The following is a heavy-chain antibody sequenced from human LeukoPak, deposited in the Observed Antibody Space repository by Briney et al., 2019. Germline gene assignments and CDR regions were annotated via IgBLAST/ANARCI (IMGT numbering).Heavy chain of an antibody. D-gene: IGHD5-18*01. J-gene: IGHJ6*03. CDR3: ARGVGYSYGYRTYYYYYMDV. V-gene: IGHV4-34*01. CDR2: INHSGST. Sequence: PSETLSLTCAVYGGSFSGYYWSWIRQPPGKGLEWLGEINHSGSTNYNPSLKSRVTISVDTSKNQFSLKLSSVTAADTAVYYCARGVGYSYGYRTYYYYYMDVWGKGTTVTVSS. CDR1: GGSFSGYY.